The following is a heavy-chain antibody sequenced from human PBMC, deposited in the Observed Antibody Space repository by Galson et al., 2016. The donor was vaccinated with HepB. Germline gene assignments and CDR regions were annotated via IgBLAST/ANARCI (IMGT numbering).Heavy chain of an antibody. D-gene: IGHD1-26*01. Sequence: SLRLSCAASGFTFKNYAMHWVRQAPGKGLEWAALISFDGSSKYYADSVKGRFTISRDNSKSTLYLQMSGLRNEDTAVYYCARDGSKSPSGSYFYWGPGTLVTVSS. CDR2: ISFDGSSK. J-gene: IGHJ4*01. CDR1: GFTFKNYA. CDR3: ARDGSKSPSGSYFY. V-gene: IGHV3-30-3*01.